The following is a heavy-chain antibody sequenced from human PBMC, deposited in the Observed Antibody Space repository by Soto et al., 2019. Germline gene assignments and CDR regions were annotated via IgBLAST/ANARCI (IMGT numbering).Heavy chain of an antibody. V-gene: IGHV3-9*01. CDR2: ISRNCAHI. J-gene: IGHJ4*02. CDR3: VKDRGHDLWNGYFNF. D-gene: IGHD3-3*01. Sequence: SLRLSCALSGFTLDDYAMHCVRQVPGRGLEWVSGISRNCAHIVYADSVKDRLTISRDHAKNSLYLEMNSLRTEDTAVYYCVKDRGHDLWNGYFNFWGAGTMVTVYS. CDR1: GFTLDDYA.